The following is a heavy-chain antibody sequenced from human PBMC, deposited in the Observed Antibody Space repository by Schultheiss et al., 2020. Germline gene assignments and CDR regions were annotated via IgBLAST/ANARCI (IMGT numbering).Heavy chain of an antibody. CDR1: GGSISSGGYY. V-gene: IGHV4-31*03. D-gene: IGHD3-10*01. Sequence: SATLSLTCTVSGGSISSGGYYWSWIRQHPGKGLEWIGYIYYSGSTYYNPSLKSRVTISVDTSKNQFSLKLSSVTAADTAVYYCARSPVYGSGSYAFDYWGQGPLVTVSS. CDR2: IYYSGST. CDR3: ARSPVYGSGSYAFDY. J-gene: IGHJ4*02.